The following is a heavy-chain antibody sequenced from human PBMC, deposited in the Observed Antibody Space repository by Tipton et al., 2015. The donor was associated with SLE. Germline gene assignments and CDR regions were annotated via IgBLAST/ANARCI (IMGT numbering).Heavy chain of an antibody. CDR1: GGSISSYY. V-gene: IGHV4-59*01. CDR3: ARDPGIAVAGYYFDY. D-gene: IGHD6-19*01. CDR2: IYYSGST. J-gene: IGHJ4*02. Sequence: GLVKPSETLSLTCTVSGGSISSYYWSWIRQPPGKGLEWIGYIYYSGSTNYNPSLKSRVTISVDTSKNQFSLKLSSVTAADTAVYYCARDPGIAVAGYYFDYWGQGTLVTVSS.